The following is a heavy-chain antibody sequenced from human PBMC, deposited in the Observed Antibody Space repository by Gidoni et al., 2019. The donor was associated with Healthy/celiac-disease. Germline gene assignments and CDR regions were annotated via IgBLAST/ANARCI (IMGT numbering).Heavy chain of an antibody. CDR2: ISGSGGST. V-gene: IGHV3-23*01. D-gene: IGHD3-10*01. J-gene: IGHJ4*02. CDR3: AKLYYYGSGSYYLDY. CDR1: GFPFSRYA. Sequence: EVQLLESGGGLVQPGGSLRISCAASGFPFSRYAMSGVRPAPGKGLAWVSAISGSGGSTYYADSVKGRFTISRDNSKNTLYLQMNSLRAEDTAVYYCAKLYYYGSGSYYLDYWGQGTLVTVSS.